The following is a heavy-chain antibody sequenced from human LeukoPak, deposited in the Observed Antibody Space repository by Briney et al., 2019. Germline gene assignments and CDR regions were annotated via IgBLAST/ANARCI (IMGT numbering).Heavy chain of an antibody. J-gene: IGHJ3*02. V-gene: IGHV3-11*01. CDR2: ISISGSTT. CDR3: VRERHFFDI. CDR1: GFTFSDYY. Sequence: PGGSLRLSCAASGFTFSDYYMSWIRQAPGKGLEWVSCISISGSTTYYADSLKGRFTISRDHAKNTLHLQMNRQRAEDTAVYYCVRERHFFDIWGQGTVVTVSA.